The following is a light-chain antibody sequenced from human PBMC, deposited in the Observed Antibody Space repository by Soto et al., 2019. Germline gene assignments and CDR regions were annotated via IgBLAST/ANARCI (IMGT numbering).Light chain of an antibody. Sequence: DIQMTQSPSTLSASVGDRVTITCRASQSISSWLAWYQQKPGKAPKVLIYKASSLERGVPARFSGSGSGTEFTLTISSLQPEGSANYYCQKYNSYPLTFGGGTKVEI. CDR3: QKYNSYPLT. J-gene: IGKJ4*01. CDR1: QSISSW. V-gene: IGKV1-5*03. CDR2: KAS.